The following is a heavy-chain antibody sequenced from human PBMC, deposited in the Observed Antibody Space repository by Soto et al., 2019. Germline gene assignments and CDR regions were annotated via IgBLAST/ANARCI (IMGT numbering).Heavy chain of an antibody. CDR2: INPNSGGT. J-gene: IGHJ4*02. CDR3: ARSRRWGGAFDY. CDR1: GYTFTGYY. D-gene: IGHD3-16*01. Sequence: QVQLVQSGAEVKKPGASVKVSCKASGYTFTGYYMHWVRQAPGQGLEWMGWINPNSGGTNYAQKFEGRVTMTRNTSISTAYMELRRMRCDDRAVYYCARSRRWGGAFDYWGQGTLVTVSS. V-gene: IGHV1-2*02.